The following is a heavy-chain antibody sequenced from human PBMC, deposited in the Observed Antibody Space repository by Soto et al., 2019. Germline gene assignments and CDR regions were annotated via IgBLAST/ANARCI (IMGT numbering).Heavy chain of an antibody. CDR3: TREVITMVRGVIIEGYYYYGMDV. J-gene: IGHJ6*02. Sequence: LRLSCTASGFTFGDYAMSWVRQAPGKGLEWVGFIRSKAYGGTTEYAASVKGRFTISRDDSKSIAYLQMNSLKTEDTAVYYCTREVITMVRGVIIEGYYYYGMDVWGQGTTVTVSS. D-gene: IGHD3-10*01. CDR2: IRSKAYGGTT. CDR1: GFTFGDYA. V-gene: IGHV3-49*04.